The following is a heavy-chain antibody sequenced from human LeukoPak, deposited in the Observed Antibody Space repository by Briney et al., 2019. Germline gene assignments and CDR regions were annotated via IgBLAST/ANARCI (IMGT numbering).Heavy chain of an antibody. CDR1: GGSISSSNW. D-gene: IGHD2-15*01. CDR3: ASKGEYCSGGSCYWAFDY. CDR2: IYHSGST. J-gene: IGHJ4*02. Sequence: PSGTLSLTCAVSGGSISSSNWWSWVRQPPGKGLEWIGEIYHSGSTNYNPSLKSRVTISVDKSKNQFSLKLSSVTAADTAVYHCASKGEYCSGGSCYWAFDYWGQGTLVTVSS. V-gene: IGHV4-4*02.